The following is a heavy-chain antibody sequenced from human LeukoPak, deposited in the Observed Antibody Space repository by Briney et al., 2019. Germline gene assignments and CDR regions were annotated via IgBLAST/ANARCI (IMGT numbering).Heavy chain of an antibody. J-gene: IGHJ1*01. Sequence: PGGSLRLSCAASGFTFSAYAIHWVRQAPGKGLEGVAVIWFEGSEQYYADSVKGRFIISRDNSKSTSNLQLNSLRAEDTAVYYCAREGDSRWGELSPWGQGTLVTVSS. CDR3: AREGDSRWGELSP. D-gene: IGHD3-16*02. CDR2: IWFEGSEQ. CDR1: GFTFSAYA. V-gene: IGHV3-33*01.